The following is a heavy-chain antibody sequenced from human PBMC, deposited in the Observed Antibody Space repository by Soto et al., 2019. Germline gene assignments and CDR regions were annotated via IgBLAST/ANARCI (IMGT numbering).Heavy chain of an antibody. Sequence: PGGSLRLSCAASGFTFTRYSMNWVRQAPGKGLEWVSSISSTTNYIYYADSMKGRFTVSRDNAKNSVYLEMNSLSAEDTAVYYCARESEDLASNFDYWGQGTLVTVSS. J-gene: IGHJ4*02. CDR2: ISSTTNYI. CDR3: ARESEDLASNFDY. V-gene: IGHV3-21*01. CDR1: GFTFTRYS.